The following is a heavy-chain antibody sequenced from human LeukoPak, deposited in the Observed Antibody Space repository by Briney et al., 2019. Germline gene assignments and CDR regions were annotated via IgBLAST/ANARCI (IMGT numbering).Heavy chain of an antibody. CDR3: SRSPTGGSGNFFGIYYYYYYMDV. V-gene: IGHV4-61*02. CDR2: IYPSGST. J-gene: IGHJ6*03. CDR1: GDSISNSNYY. Sequence: SETLSLTCTVSGDSISNSNYYWNWIRQPAGKGLEWIGRIYPSGSTNFNPSLKSRVTILMDTSKNQFSLKLSSVTAADTAVYYCSRSPTGGSGNFFGIYYYYYYMDVWGKGTTVTISS. D-gene: IGHD3-10*01.